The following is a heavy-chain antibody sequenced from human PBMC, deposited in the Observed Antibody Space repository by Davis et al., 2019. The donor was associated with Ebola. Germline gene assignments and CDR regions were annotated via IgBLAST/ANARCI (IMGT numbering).Heavy chain of an antibody. D-gene: IGHD3-3*01. Sequence: PSETLSLTCTVSGGSINTDDYFWSWIRQPPGKGLEWIGYIYYSGSTYYNPSLKSRVTILLDTSKNQFSLNLSSVTAADTAVYYCARCGYYSRRFDYWGQGALVTVSS. CDR3: ARCGYYSRRFDY. V-gene: IGHV4-30-4*01. J-gene: IGHJ4*02. CDR1: GGSINTDDYF. CDR2: IYYSGST.